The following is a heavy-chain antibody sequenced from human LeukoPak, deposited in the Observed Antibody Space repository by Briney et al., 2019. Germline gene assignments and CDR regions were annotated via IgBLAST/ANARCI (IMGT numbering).Heavy chain of an antibody. V-gene: IGHV3-23*01. D-gene: IGHD2-21*01. Sequence: GGSLSLSCAASGFTFSSYAMSWVRQAPGKGLEWVSAISGSGGSTYYADSVKGRFTISRDNSKNTLYLQMSSLRTEDTAVYYCVKYHNSCYSVWGQGTLVAVSS. CDR1: GFTFSSYA. CDR2: ISGSGGST. J-gene: IGHJ4*02. CDR3: VKYHNSCYSV.